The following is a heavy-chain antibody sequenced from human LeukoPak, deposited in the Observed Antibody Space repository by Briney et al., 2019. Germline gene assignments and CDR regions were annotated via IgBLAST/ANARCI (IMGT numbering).Heavy chain of an antibody. CDR2: IYHSGST. D-gene: IGHD3-10*02. J-gene: IGHJ3*02. Sequence: SETLSLTCAVSGGSISSGGYSWSWIRQPPGKGLEWIGYIYHSGSTYYNPSLKSRVPISVDRSKNQFSLKLSSVTAADTAVYYCARDQLFGGYAFDIWGQGTMVTVSS. V-gene: IGHV4-30-2*01. CDR3: ARDQLFGGYAFDI. CDR1: GGSISSGGYS.